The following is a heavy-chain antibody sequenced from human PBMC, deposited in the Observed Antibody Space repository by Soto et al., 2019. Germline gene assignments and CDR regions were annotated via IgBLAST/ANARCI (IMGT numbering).Heavy chain of an antibody. V-gene: IGHV6-1*01. CDR1: GDSVSSNSAA. D-gene: IGHD6-13*01. CDR2: TYYRSKWYN. J-gene: IGHJ5*02. Sequence: KQSQTLSLTCAISGDSVSSNSAAWNWIRQSPSRGLEWLGRTYYRSKWYNDYAVSVKSRITINPDTSKNQFSLQLNSVTPEDTAVYYCARAPSGIAAAGIKAVWFDPWGQGTLVTVSS. CDR3: ARAPSGIAAAGIKAVWFDP.